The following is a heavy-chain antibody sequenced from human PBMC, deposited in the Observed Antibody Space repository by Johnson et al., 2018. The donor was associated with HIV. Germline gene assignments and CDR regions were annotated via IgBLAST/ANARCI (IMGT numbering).Heavy chain of an antibody. CDR1: GFTFSSYA. CDR2: ISHEGSKK. V-gene: IGHV3-30*04. D-gene: IGHD3-3*01. J-gene: IGHJ3*02. Sequence: QVQLVESGGGVVQPGRSLRLSCAASGFTFSSYAMHWVRQAPGKGLEWAAVISHEGSKKDYADSVNGRVTISRDKSKNTLYLQINSLRYEDTAVYYCARDKVTYYDFWIGPSGAFDIWCQGTVVTFSS. CDR3: ARDKVTYYDFWIGPSGAFDI.